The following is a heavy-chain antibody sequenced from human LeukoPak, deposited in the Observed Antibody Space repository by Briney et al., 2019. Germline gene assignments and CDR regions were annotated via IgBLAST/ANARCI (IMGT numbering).Heavy chain of an antibody. CDR2: INHSGST. V-gene: IGHV4-34*01. J-gene: IGHJ4*02. D-gene: IGHD7-27*01. Sequence: SETLSLTCAVYGGSFSGYYWSWIRQPPGKGLEWIGEINHSGSTNYNPSLKSRVTISVDTSKNQFSLKLSSVTAADTAVYYCATTGVPFYFDYWGQGTLVTVSS. CDR1: GGSFSGYY. CDR3: ATTGVPFYFDY.